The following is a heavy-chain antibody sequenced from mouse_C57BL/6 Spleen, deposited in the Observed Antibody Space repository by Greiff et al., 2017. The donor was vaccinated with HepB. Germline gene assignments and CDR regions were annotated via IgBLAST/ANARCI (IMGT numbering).Heavy chain of an antibody. Sequence: EVMLVESEGGLVQPGSSMKLSCTASGFTFSDYYMAWVRQVPEKGLEWVANINYDGSSTYYLDSLKSRFIISRDNAKNILYLQMSSLKSEDTATYYCARDWYDSNHWYFDVWGTGTTVTVSS. V-gene: IGHV5-16*01. CDR1: GFTFSDYY. D-gene: IGHD2-5*01. CDR2: INYDGSST. J-gene: IGHJ1*03. CDR3: ARDWYDSNHWYFDV.